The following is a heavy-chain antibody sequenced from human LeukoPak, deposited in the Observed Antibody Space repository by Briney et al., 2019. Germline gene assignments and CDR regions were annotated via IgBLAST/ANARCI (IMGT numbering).Heavy chain of an antibody. Sequence: SRGCLRLSCAASGFTFTSNAMRWVRPAPGKGLEWVSAIRGSGGSKYYANSVKGRFTISKDNSKNTLDLQMNSLRAEDTAVYYCAKDKERQWVVGYRFDPWGQGTLVTVSS. CDR1: GFTFTSNA. V-gene: IGHV3-23*01. CDR2: IRGSGGSK. CDR3: AKDKERQWVVGYRFDP. D-gene: IGHD6-19*01. J-gene: IGHJ5*02.